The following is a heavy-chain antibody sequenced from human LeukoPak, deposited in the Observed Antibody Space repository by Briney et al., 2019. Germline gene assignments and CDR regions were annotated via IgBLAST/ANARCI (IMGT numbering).Heavy chain of an antibody. J-gene: IGHJ5*02. V-gene: IGHV4-59*01. D-gene: IGHD5-18*01. CDR2: IYYSGST. Sequence: SETLSLTCTVSGGSINNYYWSWIRQPPGKGLEWIGYIYYSGSTNHNPSLKSRVTISVDTSKNQFSLKLSSVTAADTAVYYCARDSRGYSYGYSWFDPWGQGTLVTVSS. CDR1: GGSINNYY. CDR3: ARDSRGYSYGYSWFDP.